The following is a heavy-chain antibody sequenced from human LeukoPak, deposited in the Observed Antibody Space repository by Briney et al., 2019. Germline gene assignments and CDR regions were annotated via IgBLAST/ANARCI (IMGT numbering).Heavy chain of an antibody. V-gene: IGHV4-39*07. CDR2: IYYSGST. Sequence: SETLSLTCTVSGDSISSTTYYWGWIRQPPGKGLEWIGTIYYSGSTYYNPSLRSRPTISLDTSKNQFSLKLTSVTAADTAVYYCARAATTSRSWLAYWGQGILVTVSS. J-gene: IGHJ4*02. CDR3: ARAATTSRSWLAY. D-gene: IGHD6-13*01. CDR1: GDSISSTTYY.